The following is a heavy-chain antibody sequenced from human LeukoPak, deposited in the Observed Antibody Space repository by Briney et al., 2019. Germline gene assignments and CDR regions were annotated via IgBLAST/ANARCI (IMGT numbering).Heavy chain of an antibody. CDR3: ARVVGLTGYSSSWYSGYYYYMDV. CDR1: GGTFSSYA. Sequence: ASVNVSFKASGGTFSSYAISWVRQAPGQGLEWMGGIIPIFGTTNYAQKFQDRVTITADKSTSTAYMGLSSLRSEDTAVYYCARVVGLTGYSSSWYSGYYYYMDVWGKGATVTVSS. CDR2: IIPIFGTT. J-gene: IGHJ6*03. D-gene: IGHD6-13*01. V-gene: IGHV1-69*06.